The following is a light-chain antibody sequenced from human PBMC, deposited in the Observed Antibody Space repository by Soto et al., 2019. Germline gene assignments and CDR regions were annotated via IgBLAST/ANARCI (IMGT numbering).Light chain of an antibody. V-gene: IGLV2-14*01. CDR2: DVT. CDR1: SSDIGVYNY. J-gene: IGLJ2*01. CDR3: TSYRGSGIFEV. Sequence: QSALTQPASVSGSPGQSITISCTGTSSDIGVYNYVSWYQQHPGKAPKLMIYDVTKRPSGVSNRFSGSKSGNTASLTISGLQAEDEADYYCTSYRGSGIFEVFGGGTQLPVL.